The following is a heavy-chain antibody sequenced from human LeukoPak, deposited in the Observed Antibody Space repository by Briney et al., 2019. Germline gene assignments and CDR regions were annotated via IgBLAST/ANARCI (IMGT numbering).Heavy chain of an antibody. J-gene: IGHJ4*02. Sequence: GGSLRLSCAASGFTFSTYSMNWVRQAPGKGLEWVSYIDTVTSTIYYAVSVKGRFTISKENAKNSLYLQMNSLRSEDRDVYYCTGRFDYWGQGTLVTVSS. CDR3: TGRFDY. V-gene: IGHV3-48*01. CDR2: IDTVTSTI. CDR1: GFTFSTYS.